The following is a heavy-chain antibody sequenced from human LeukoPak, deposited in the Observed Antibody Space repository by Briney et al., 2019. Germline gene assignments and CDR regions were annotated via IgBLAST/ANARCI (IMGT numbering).Heavy chain of an antibody. V-gene: IGHV3-23*01. CDR3: ASLLY. CDR1: GFTFSNYA. J-gene: IGHJ4*02. Sequence: GGSLKLSCVGSGFTFSNYAMSWVRQASGKGLEWVSGISAGGVTTYYADSVKGRFTISRDNSKNMLYLQMNSLRAEDTAVYYCASLLYWGQGTLVTVSS. CDR2: ISAGGVTT. D-gene: IGHD3-10*01.